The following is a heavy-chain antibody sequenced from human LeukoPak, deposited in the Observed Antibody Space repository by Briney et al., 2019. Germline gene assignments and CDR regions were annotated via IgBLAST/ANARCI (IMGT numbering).Heavy chain of an antibody. D-gene: IGHD3-22*01. CDR3: ARGYYYGSSGYYPGGDY. CDR1: GYTLTSYG. V-gene: IGHV1-18*01. Sequence: ASVKVSCKASGYTLTSYGINWVRQAPGQGPEWMGWINNYNGKTDYAQKFQGRVTMTRDTSTSTVYMELSSLRSEDTAVYYCARGYYYGSSGYYPGGDYWGQGTLVTVSS. CDR2: INNYNGKT. J-gene: IGHJ4*02.